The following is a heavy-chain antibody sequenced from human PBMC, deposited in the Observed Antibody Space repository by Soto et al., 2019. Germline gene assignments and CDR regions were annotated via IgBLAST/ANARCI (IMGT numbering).Heavy chain of an antibody. V-gene: IGHV4-39*01. CDR3: ARWGVPAAMVQNWFDP. Sequence: SETLSLTCTVSGGSIRTSGYSWGWIRRPPGKGLEWIAKISYSGTTYYNPSLKSRVTMSVDTSKNQFSLRLSSVTAADTAVYYCARWGVPAAMVQNWFDPWGQGTLVTVSS. CDR1: GGSIRTSGYS. J-gene: IGHJ5*02. D-gene: IGHD2-2*01. CDR2: ISYSGTT.